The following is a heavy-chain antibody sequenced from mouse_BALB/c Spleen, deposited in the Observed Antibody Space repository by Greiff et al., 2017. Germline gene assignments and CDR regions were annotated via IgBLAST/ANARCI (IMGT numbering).Heavy chain of an antibody. D-gene: IGHD1-1*01. Sequence: EVQLQQSGTVLARPGASVKMSCKASGYTFTSYWMHWVKQRPGQCLEWIGAIYPGNSDTSYNQKFKGKAKLTAVTSTSTAYMELSSLTNEDSAVYYCTGYYEEFFYYSMDYWGQGTSVTVSS. CDR2: IYPGNSDT. J-gene: IGHJ4*01. CDR3: TGYYEEFFYYSMDY. V-gene: IGHV1-5*01. CDR1: GYTFTSYW.